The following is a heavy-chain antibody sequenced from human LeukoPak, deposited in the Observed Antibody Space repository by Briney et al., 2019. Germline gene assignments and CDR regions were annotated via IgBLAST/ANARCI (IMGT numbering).Heavy chain of an antibody. CDR1: GFTFSDYY. J-gene: IGHJ5*02. CDR2: ISSGGSTI. V-gene: IGHV3-11*01. Sequence: GGSLRLSCAASGFTFSDYYMSWIRQAPGKGLEWVSYISSGGSTIYYADSVKGRFTISRDNAKNSLYLQMNSLRAEDMAVHYCASDVLIGSVGSPNWFDPWGQGTLVTVSS. CDR3: ASDVLIGSVGSPNWFDP. D-gene: IGHD3-9*01.